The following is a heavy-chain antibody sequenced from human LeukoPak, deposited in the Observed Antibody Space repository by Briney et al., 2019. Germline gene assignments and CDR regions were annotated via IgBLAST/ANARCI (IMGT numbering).Heavy chain of an antibody. CDR2: ISWNSGSI. CDR1: GFTFDDYA. J-gene: IGHJ3*02. D-gene: IGHD5-24*01. V-gene: IGHV3-9*01. CDR3: ARDRRRRWLQFFPYDAFDI. Sequence: PGRSLRLSCAASGFTFDDYAMHWVRQAPGKGLEWVSGISWNSGSIGYADSVKGRFTISRDNSKSTLYLQMNSLRAEDTAVYYCARDRRRRWLQFFPYDAFDIWGQGTMVTVSS.